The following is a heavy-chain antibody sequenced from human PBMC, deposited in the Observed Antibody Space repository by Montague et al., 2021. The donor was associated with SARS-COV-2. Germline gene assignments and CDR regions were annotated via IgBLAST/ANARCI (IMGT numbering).Heavy chain of an antibody. CDR2: INHSGST. CDR3: ARQRRYQLPITIFGVVMADAFDI. J-gene: IGHJ3*02. D-gene: IGHD3-3*01. CDR1: GGSFSGYY. Sequence: SETLSLTCAVYGGSFSGYYWSWIRRPPGKGLEWIGEINHSGSTNYNPSLKSRVTISVDTSKNQFSLKLSSVTAADTAVYYCARQRRYQLPITIFGVVMADAFDIWGQGTMVTVSS. V-gene: IGHV4-34*01.